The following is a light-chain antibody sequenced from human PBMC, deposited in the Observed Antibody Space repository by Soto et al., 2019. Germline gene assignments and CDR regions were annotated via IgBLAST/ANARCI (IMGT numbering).Light chain of an antibody. CDR1: SRDVGAYNY. J-gene: IGLJ1*01. CDR2: EVS. V-gene: IGLV2-8*01. CDR3: SSYGGSNNFGV. Sequence: QSALTQPPSASGSPGQSVTISCTGTSRDVGAYNYVSWHQQHPGKVPKLIMYEVSKRPSGVPDRFSGSKSGNTASLTVSGLQAEDEADYYCSSYGGSNNFGVFGTGTKLTVL.